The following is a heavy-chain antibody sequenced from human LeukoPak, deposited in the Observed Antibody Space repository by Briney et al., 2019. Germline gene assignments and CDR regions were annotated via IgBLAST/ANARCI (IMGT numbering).Heavy chain of an antibody. CDR1: GYSFTSYW. V-gene: IGHV5-51*01. J-gene: IGHJ5*02. CDR3: ARFIAAAGCSVGFDP. CDR2: IYPGNSNT. Sequence: GESLKISCKGSGYSFTSYWIGWVRQMPGKGLEWMAMIYPGNSNTTYSPSFQGQVTISADKSITTAYLQWSSLKASDSAMYYCARFIAAAGCSVGFDPWGQGTLVTVSS. D-gene: IGHD6-13*01.